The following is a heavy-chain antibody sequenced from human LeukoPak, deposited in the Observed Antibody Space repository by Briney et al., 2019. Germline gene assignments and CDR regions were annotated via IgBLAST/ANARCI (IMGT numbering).Heavy chain of an antibody. D-gene: IGHD3-10*01. CDR2: ISAYNGNT. V-gene: IGHV1-18*01. CDR3: ARGYYGSGSYYPLTHFDY. Sequence: ASVKVSCKASGYTFTSYGISWVRQAPGQGLERMGWISAYNGNTNYAQKLQGRVTMTTDTSTSTAYMELRSLRSDDTAVYYCARGYYGSGSYYPLTHFDYWGQGTLVTVSS. CDR1: GYTFTSYG. J-gene: IGHJ4*02.